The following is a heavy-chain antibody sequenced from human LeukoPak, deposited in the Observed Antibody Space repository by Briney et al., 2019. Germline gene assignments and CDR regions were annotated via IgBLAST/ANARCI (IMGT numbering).Heavy chain of an antibody. CDR1: GGSFSGYY. Sequence: SETLSLTCAVYGGSFSGYYWNWIRQPPGKGLEWIGEINHSGSTNYNPSLKSRVTISVDTSKNQFSLKLSSVTAADTAVYYCARGAHEGFLEWLSTTNYFDYWGQGTLVTVSS. D-gene: IGHD3-3*01. CDR3: ARGAHEGFLEWLSTTNYFDY. V-gene: IGHV4-34*01. J-gene: IGHJ4*02. CDR2: INHSGST.